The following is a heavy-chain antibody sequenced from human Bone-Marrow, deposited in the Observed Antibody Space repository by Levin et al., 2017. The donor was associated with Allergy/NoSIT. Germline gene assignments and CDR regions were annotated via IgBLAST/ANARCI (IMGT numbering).Heavy chain of an antibody. CDR1: GFSLGDYT. CDR3: ARDQDHGFLSPFGWFDP. D-gene: IGHD3-3*01. J-gene: IGHJ5*02. CDR2: ISGSSSYV. V-gene: IGHV3-21*06. Sequence: GGSLRLSCLASGFSLGDYTVNWVRQAPGKGLEWISSISGSSSYVFYADSIKGRFTVSRDNAQNSVFLQMDRLTPEDTAVYFCARDQDHGFLSPFGWFDPWGQGNLVTVSS.